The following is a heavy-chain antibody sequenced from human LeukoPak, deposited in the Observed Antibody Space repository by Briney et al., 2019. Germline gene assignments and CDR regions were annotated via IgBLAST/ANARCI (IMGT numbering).Heavy chain of an antibody. CDR3: ARSLGSHNYQPHCFDY. Sequence: GESLKISCKGSGYSFTSYWIGWVRQMPGKGLGWMGIIYPGDSDTRYSPSFQGQVTISADKSISTAYLQWSSLKASDTAMYYCARSLGSHNYQPHCFDYWGQGTLVTVSS. D-gene: IGHD5-24*01. CDR1: GYSFTSYW. V-gene: IGHV5-51*01. CDR2: IYPGDSDT. J-gene: IGHJ4*02.